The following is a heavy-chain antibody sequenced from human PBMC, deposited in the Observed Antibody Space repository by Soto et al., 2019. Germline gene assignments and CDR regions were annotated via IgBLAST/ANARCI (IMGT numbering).Heavy chain of an antibody. D-gene: IGHD3-3*01. CDR3: ARAGVVRNYYYYGMDV. V-gene: IGHV3-33*01. CDR1: GFTFSSYG. Sequence: QVQLVESGGGVVQPGRSLRLSCAASGFTFSSYGMHWVRQAPGKGLEWVAVIWYDGSNKYYADSVKGRFTISRDNSKNTLYLQMNSLRAEDTAVYYCARAGVVRNYYYYGMDVWGQGTTLTVSS. CDR2: IWYDGSNK. J-gene: IGHJ6*02.